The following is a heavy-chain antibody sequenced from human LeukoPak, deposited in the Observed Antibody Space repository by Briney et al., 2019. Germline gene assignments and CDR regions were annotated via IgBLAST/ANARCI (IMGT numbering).Heavy chain of an antibody. Sequence: ASVKVSCKASGYTLTSYYMHWVRQAPGQGLEWMGIINPSGGSISYAQKFQGRVTMTSDTSTSTVYMDLSSLRSEDTAVYYCARDASIVAAPVQDAFDIWGQGTMVTVSS. D-gene: IGHD6-13*01. V-gene: IGHV1-46*01. CDR1: GYTLTSYY. CDR2: INPSGGSI. J-gene: IGHJ3*02. CDR3: ARDASIVAAPVQDAFDI.